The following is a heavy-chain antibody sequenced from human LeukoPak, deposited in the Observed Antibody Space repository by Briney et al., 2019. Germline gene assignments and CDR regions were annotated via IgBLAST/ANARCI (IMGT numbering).Heavy chain of an antibody. CDR2: IYYSGST. CDR1: GGSISSYS. CDR3: ARHSSLRGREPNWFDP. V-gene: IGHV4-59*08. Sequence: SETLSLTCTVSGGSISSYSWSWIRQPPGKGLEWIGYIYYSGSTNYNPSLKSRVTISLDTSKNQFSLKVRSVTAADTAVYYCARHSSLRGREPNWFDPWGQGTLVTVSS. J-gene: IGHJ5*02. D-gene: IGHD3-10*01.